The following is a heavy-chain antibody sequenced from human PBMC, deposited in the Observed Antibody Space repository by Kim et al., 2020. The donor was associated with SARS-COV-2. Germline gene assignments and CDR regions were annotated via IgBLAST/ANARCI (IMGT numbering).Heavy chain of an antibody. V-gene: IGHV3-11*01. J-gene: IGHJ4*02. CDR2: ISSSGSSK. Sequence: GGSLRLSCAASGFKFSDYYMTWVRQAPGKGLEWVSYISSSGSSKYYPESVKGRFTISRDNAKNSLYLQMNSLRAEDTAVYYCARAFRDGFDYWGQGTLVTVSS. CDR1: GFKFSDYY. CDR3: ARAFRDGFDY.